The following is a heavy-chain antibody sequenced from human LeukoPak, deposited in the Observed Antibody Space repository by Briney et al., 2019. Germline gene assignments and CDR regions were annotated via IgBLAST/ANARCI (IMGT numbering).Heavy chain of an antibody. J-gene: IGHJ6*03. Sequence: RSGRSLRLSCAVSGFNSDDYAMHWVRHLPGKGLESVSGIGWNSDSVGYADSVKGRFTISRDNAKNSLYLQMNSLRAEDTAVYYCARSFDNYYYYHMDVWGKGTTVTISS. CDR1: GFNSDDYA. D-gene: IGHD3-10*01. V-gene: IGHV3-9*02. CDR3: ARSFDNYYYYHMDV. CDR2: IGWNSDSV.